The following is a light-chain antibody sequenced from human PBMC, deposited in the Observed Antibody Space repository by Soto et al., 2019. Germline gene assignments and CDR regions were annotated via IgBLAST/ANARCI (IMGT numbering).Light chain of an antibody. CDR3: QQYGSSPCT. Sequence: EIVLTQSPGTLSLSPGERATLSCRASQSVSSSYLAWYPQKPGQAPRLLIYGASSRATGIPDRFSGSGSGTDLTLTISRLEPEDFAVYYCQQYGSSPCTFGPGTKVYIK. V-gene: IGKV3-20*01. CDR1: QSVSSSY. J-gene: IGKJ3*01. CDR2: GAS.